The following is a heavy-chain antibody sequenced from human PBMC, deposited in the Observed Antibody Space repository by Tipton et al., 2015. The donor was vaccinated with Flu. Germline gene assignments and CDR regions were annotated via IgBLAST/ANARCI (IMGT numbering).Heavy chain of an antibody. CDR1: GGSISSSSYY. Sequence: TLSLTCTVSGGSISSSSYYWGRSRQPPGKGLEWIGSIYYSGSTNYNPSLKSRVTISVDTSKNQFSLKLSSVTAADTAVYYCARGGRLVRGVYAFDIWGQGTMVTVSS. J-gene: IGHJ3*02. V-gene: IGHV4-39*07. D-gene: IGHD3-10*01. CDR2: IYYSGST. CDR3: ARGGRLVRGVYAFDI.